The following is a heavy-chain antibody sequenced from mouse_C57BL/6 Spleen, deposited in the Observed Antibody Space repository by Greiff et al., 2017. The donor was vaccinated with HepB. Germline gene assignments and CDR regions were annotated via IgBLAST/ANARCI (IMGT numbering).Heavy chain of an antibody. CDR1: GYTFTDYN. D-gene: IGHD2-5*01. Sequence: EVQLQQSGPELVKPGASVKIPCKASGYTFTDYNMDWVKQSHGKSLEWIGDINPNNGGTIYNQKFKGKATLTVDKSSSTAYMELRSLTSEDTAVYYWARASYYRNYGGFAYWGQGTLVTVSA. CDR3: ARASYYRNYGGFAY. CDR2: INPNNGGT. V-gene: IGHV1-18*01. J-gene: IGHJ3*01.